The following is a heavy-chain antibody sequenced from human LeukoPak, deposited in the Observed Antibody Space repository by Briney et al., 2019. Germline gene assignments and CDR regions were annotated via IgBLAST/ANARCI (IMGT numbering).Heavy chain of an antibody. CDR2: ISGSGGTT. Sequence: GGSLRLSCAASRFTFSSYAMSWVRQAPGKGLEWVSAISGSGGTTYYADSVKGRFTISRDNSKNTLNLQMNSLRAEDTALYYCARDRNFWPGSSGFDYWGQGTLVTVSS. J-gene: IGHJ4*02. D-gene: IGHD3/OR15-3a*01. CDR3: ARDRNFWPGSSGFDY. V-gene: IGHV3-23*01. CDR1: RFTFSSYA.